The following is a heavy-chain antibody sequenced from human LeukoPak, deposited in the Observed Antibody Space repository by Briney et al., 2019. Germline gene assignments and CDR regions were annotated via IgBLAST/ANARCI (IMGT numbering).Heavy chain of an antibody. CDR2: IRYDGSNK. Sequence: PGGSLRLSCAASGFTFSSYDMHWVRQAPGKGLEWVAFIRYDGSNKYYAHTVKGRFTISRDNSRNKLSLQMYSLIGEDTAAYYSAKDGAAAGTLPSYYFYYCGQETLGTASS. CDR3: AKDGAAAGTLPSYYFYY. J-gene: IGHJ4*02. V-gene: IGHV3-30*02. CDR1: GFTFSSYD. D-gene: IGHD6-13*01.